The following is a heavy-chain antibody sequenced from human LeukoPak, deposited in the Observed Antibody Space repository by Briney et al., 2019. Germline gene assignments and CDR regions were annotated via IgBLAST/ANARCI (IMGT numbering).Heavy chain of an antibody. CDR2: MSGDGGYI. D-gene: IGHD5-24*01. CDR3: AKEEGDSSFDY. CDR1: GFTFSIYA. V-gene: IGHV3-23*01. J-gene: IGHJ4*02. Sequence: GGSLRLSCAASGFTFSIYAMAWVRQAPGKGLEWVSNMSGDGGYITSADNVKGWFTISRDNSKNTLYLQMNSLRAEDTAVYYCAKEEGDSSFDYWGQGTLVTVSS.